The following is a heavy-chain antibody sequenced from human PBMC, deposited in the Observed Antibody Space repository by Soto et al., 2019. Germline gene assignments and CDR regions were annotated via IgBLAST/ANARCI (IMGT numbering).Heavy chain of an antibody. J-gene: IGHJ6*02. D-gene: IGHD1-26*01. CDR3: ARTRIVGPYYYYYGMDV. V-gene: IGHV1-69*01. Sequence: QVQLVQSGAEVKKPGSSVKVSCKASGGTFSSYAISWVRQAPGQGLEWMGGIIPIFGTANYAQKFQGRVTITADESTSTAYMELSSLRSEDTAVYYCARTRIVGPYYYYYGMDVWGQGTTATVSS. CDR1: GGTFSSYA. CDR2: IIPIFGTA.